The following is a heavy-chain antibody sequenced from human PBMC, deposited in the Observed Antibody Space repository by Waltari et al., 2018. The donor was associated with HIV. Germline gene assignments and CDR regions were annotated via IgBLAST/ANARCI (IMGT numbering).Heavy chain of an antibody. D-gene: IGHD3-3*01. CDR2: IYYSGST. Sequence: QLQLQESGPGLVKPSETLSLTCTVSGGSISSSSYYWGWIRQPPGKGLEWIGSIYYSGSTYYNPSLKSRVTISVDTSKNQFSLKLSSVTAADTAVYYCARDPYYDFWSGKKYNWFDPWGQGTLVTVSS. CDR3: ARDPYYDFWSGKKYNWFDP. V-gene: IGHV4-39*07. J-gene: IGHJ5*02. CDR1: GGSISSSSYY.